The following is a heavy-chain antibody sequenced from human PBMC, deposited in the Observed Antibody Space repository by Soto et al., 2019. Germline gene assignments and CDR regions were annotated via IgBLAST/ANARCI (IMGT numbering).Heavy chain of an antibody. D-gene: IGHD3-16*01. J-gene: IGHJ4*02. V-gene: IGHV1-69*12. Sequence: QVQLVQSGAEVKKPGSSVKVSCKASGGTFSSYAISWVRQAPGQGLEWMGGIIPIFGTANYAQKFQGRVTIPADESTSTAYMELSRLRYEDTAVYYWARGRGDWGYYFDYWGQGTLVTVSS. CDR2: IIPIFGTA. CDR3: ARGRGDWGYYFDY. CDR1: GGTFSSYA.